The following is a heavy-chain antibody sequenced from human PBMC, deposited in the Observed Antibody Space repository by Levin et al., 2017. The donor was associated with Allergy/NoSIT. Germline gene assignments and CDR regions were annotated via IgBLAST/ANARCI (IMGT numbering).Heavy chain of an antibody. J-gene: IGHJ4*02. D-gene: IGHD1-1*01. Sequence: SETLSLTCTVSDDSIGSSPYFWGWIRQPPGKGLEWIGSISDSGSTYYSLSLKSRVTITKDTSKNQLSLRLTSVTAADTALYYCARGTRTGTKRINYWGQGTLVTVSS. V-gene: IGHV4-39*07. CDR3: ARGTRTGTKRINY. CDR2: ISDSGST. CDR1: DDSIGSSPYF.